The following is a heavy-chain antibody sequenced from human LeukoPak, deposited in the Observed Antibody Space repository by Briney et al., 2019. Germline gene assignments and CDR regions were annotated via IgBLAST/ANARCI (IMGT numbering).Heavy chain of an antibody. CDR2: IYSDNT. D-gene: IGHD3-22*01. Sequence: GGSLRLSCTVSGFTVSSNSMSWVRQAPGKGLEWVSFIYSDNTHYSDSVKGRFTISRDNSKNTLYLQMNSLRAEDTAVYYCAREDDYYDSSGYSHYYFDYWGQGTPVTVSS. CDR1: GFTVSSNS. CDR3: AREDDYYDSSGYSHYYFDY. V-gene: IGHV3-53*01. J-gene: IGHJ4*02.